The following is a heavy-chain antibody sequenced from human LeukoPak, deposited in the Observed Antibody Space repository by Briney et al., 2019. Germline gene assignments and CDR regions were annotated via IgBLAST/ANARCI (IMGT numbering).Heavy chain of an antibody. Sequence: GGSLRLSCAASGFTFSDYYMDWIRQAPGKGLEWVSYISNSGSKIFYADSVKGRFTISRDNAKNSLYLQMNSLRAEDTAVYYCARGFDYWGQGTLVTVS. CDR3: ARGFDY. V-gene: IGHV3-11*01. CDR2: ISNSGSKI. J-gene: IGHJ4*02. CDR1: GFTFSDYY.